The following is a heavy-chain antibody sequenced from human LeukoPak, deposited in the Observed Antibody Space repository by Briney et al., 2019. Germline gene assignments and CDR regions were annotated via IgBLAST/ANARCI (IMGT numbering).Heavy chain of an antibody. CDR3: ARGGYSYAYYYYMDV. D-gene: IGHD5-18*01. V-gene: IGHV1-8*01. J-gene: IGHJ6*03. CDR2: MNPNSGNT. CDR1: GYTFTSYD. Sequence: ASVKVSCKASGYTFTSYDINWVRQATGQGLEWMGWMNPNSGNTGYAQKFQGRVTMTRNTSISTAYMELSSLRSEDTAVYYCARGGYSYAYYYYMDVWGKGTTVTVSS.